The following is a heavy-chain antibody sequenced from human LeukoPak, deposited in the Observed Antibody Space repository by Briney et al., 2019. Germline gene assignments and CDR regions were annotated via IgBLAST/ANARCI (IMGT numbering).Heavy chain of an antibody. V-gene: IGHV1-2*02. CDR1: GYTFTSYS. D-gene: IGHD2-2*01. CDR2: INPNSGFT. J-gene: IGHJ4*02. CDR3: ARLADCSSSSCRSFDY. Sequence: ASVKVSCKASGYTFTSYSINWVRQAPGQGLEWMGWINPNSGFTNYAQKFQGRVTMTRDTSISTAYTELSRLRSDDTAVYYCARLADCSSSSCRSFDYWGQGTLVTVSS.